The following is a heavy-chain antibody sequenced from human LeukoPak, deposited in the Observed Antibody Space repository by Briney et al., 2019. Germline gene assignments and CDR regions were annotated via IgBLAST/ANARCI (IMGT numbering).Heavy chain of an antibody. CDR3: ATDSPDYGGKGFDY. J-gene: IGHJ4*02. V-gene: IGHV3-53*01. CDR1: GFTVSSSY. D-gene: IGHD4-23*01. Sequence: PGGSLRLSCAASGFTVSSSYMSWVRQAPGKGPEWVSVIYSGGDTYYADSVKGRFTISRDNSKNSLYLQMNTLRAEDTAIYYCATDSPDYGGKGFDYWGQGTLVTVSS. CDR2: IYSGGDT.